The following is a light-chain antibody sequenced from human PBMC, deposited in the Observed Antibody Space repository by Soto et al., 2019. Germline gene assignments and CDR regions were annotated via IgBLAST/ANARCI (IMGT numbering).Light chain of an antibody. Sequence: EIVMTQSPATLSVSPGERATLSCRASQSVSSNLAWYQQKPGQAPRLLIYGASTRATGIPARFSGSGSGTEFTLTISSLQSEDFAVYYCQQLTSYPRSTFGQGTRLEI. CDR1: QSVSSN. CDR3: QQLTSYPRST. V-gene: IGKV3-15*01. CDR2: GAS. J-gene: IGKJ5*01.